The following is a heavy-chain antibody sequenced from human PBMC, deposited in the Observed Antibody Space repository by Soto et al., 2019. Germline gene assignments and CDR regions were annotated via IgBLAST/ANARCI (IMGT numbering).Heavy chain of an antibody. V-gene: IGHV1-46*01. Sequence: VASVKVPCKASGYTFTSYYMHWVRQAPGQGLEWMGIINPSGGSTSYAQKFQGRVTMTRDTSTSTVYMELSSLRSEDTAVYYCARDPHLLRYFDWKFDYWGQGTLVTVSS. D-gene: IGHD3-9*01. CDR3: ARDPHLLRYFDWKFDY. CDR1: GYTFTSYY. CDR2: INPSGGST. J-gene: IGHJ4*02.